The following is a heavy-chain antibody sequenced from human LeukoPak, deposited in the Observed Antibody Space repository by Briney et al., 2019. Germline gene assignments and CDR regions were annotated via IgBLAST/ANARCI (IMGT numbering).Heavy chain of an antibody. Sequence: ASVKVSCKASGYTFTSYGISWVRQAPGQGLEWMGWINPNSGGTNYAQKFQGRVTMTRDTSISTAYMELSRLRSDDTAVYYCAREPHYYYYMDVWGKGTTVTVSS. CDR2: INPNSGGT. V-gene: IGHV1-2*02. CDR1: GYTFTSYG. J-gene: IGHJ6*03. CDR3: AREPHYYYYMDV.